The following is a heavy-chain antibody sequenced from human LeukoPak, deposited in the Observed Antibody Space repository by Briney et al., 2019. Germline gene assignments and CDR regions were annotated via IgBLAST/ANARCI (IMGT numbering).Heavy chain of an antibody. V-gene: IGHV4-61*01. CDR3: ARSPYYLYYYGLDV. CDR2: IYYSGST. CDR1: GGSVSSGSYY. Sequence: SETLSLTCTVSGGSVSSGSYYWSWIRQPPGKGLEWIGYIYYSGSTNYNPSLKSRVTISVDTSKNQFSLKLSSVTAADTAVYYCARSPYYLYYYGLDVWGQGTTVTDSS. J-gene: IGHJ6*02.